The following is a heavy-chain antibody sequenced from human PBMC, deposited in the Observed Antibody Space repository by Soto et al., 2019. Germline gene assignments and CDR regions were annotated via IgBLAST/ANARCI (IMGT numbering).Heavy chain of an antibody. J-gene: IGHJ5*02. D-gene: IGHD1-1*01. V-gene: IGHV3-48*01. Sequence: EVQLVESGGGLVQPGGSLRLSCAASGFTFSSYSMNWVRQAPGKGLEWVSYISSSSSTIYYADSVKGRFTISRDNAKNSLYLQMTSLRAEDTAVYYCARAALYNWNDVSWFDPWGQGTLVTVSS. CDR2: ISSSSSTI. CDR3: ARAALYNWNDVSWFDP. CDR1: GFTFSSYS.